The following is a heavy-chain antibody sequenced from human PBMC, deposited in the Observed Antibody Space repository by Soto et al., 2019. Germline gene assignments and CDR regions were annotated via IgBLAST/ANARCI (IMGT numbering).Heavy chain of an antibody. CDR3: ARGHYCSSSSCYRNAFDI. CDR1: GGPISGGDYY. D-gene: IGHD2-2*02. V-gene: IGHV4-31*03. CDR2: IYYSGST. J-gene: IGHJ3*02. Sequence: QVQLQESGPGLVKPSQTLSLTCTVSGGPISGGDYYWTWIRQHPGKGLEWIGYIYYSGSTYYNPSLKSRVTISVDTSETQFFLKLTSATAADTAVYYCARGHYCSSSSCYRNAFDIWDQGTMVTVSS.